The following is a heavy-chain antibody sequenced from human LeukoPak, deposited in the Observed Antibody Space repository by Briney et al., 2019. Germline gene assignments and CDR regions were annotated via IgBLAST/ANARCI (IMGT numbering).Heavy chain of an antibody. CDR2: ISYDGSNK. V-gene: IGHV3-30-3*01. Sequence: GGSLRLSCAASGITFSNHAMSWVRQAPGKGLEWVAVISYDGSNKYYADSVKGRFTISRDNSKNTLYLQMNSLRAEDTAVYYCARNYYYYWGQGTLVTVSS. J-gene: IGHJ4*02. CDR3: ARNYYYY. CDR1: GITFSNHA.